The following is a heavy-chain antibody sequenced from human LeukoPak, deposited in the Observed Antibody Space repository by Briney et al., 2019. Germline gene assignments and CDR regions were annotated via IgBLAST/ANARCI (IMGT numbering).Heavy chain of an antibody. J-gene: IGHJ4*02. Sequence: SQTLSVTCAISGDSVSSNSAAWSWIRQSPSRGLEWLGRTYYRSRWYNDYAVSVKSRITINPDTSKNQFSLQLNSVTPEDTAVYYCARVVGHNFDYWGQGTLVTVSS. CDR3: ARVVGHNFDY. V-gene: IGHV6-1*01. CDR1: GDSVSSNSAA. CDR2: TYYRSRWYN.